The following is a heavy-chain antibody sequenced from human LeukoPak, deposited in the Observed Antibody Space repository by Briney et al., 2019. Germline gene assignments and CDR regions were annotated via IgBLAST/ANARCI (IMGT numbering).Heavy chain of an antibody. Sequence: PGGSLRLSCAASGFIFSSYWMHWVRQIPGKGLVWVSRINSDGTITNYADSVKGRFTISRDSAKNTVYLQTNSLTAEDTAVYYCARDMTGNVADYWGQGTLVTVSP. J-gene: IGHJ4*02. D-gene: IGHD3-9*01. CDR3: ARDMTGNVADY. CDR1: GFIFSSYW. V-gene: IGHV3-74*01. CDR2: INSDGTIT.